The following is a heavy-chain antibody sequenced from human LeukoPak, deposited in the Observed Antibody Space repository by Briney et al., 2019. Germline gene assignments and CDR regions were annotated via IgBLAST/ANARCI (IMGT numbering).Heavy chain of an antibody. Sequence: SVKVSCKASGGTFSSYTISWVRQAPGQGLEWKGRIIPILGIANYAQKFQGRVTITADKSTSTAYMELSSLRSEDTAVYYCARDPTTTVTTGSLDYWGQGTLVTVSS. CDR3: ARDPTTTVTTGSLDY. V-gene: IGHV1-69*04. CDR2: IIPILGIA. J-gene: IGHJ4*02. CDR1: GGTFSSYT. D-gene: IGHD4-17*01.